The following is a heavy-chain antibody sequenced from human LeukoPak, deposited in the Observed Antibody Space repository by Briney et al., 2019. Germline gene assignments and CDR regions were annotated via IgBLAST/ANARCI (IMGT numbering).Heavy chain of an antibody. Sequence: GASVKVSCKASGYTFTGYYTHSVRQAPGQGLEWMGWINPNSGGTNYAQKFQGRVTMTRDTSISTACMELSRLRSDDTAVYYCARAPELGGIHDAFDIWGQGTMVTVSS. D-gene: IGHD4-23*01. V-gene: IGHV1-2*02. CDR1: GYTFTGYY. CDR3: ARAPELGGIHDAFDI. J-gene: IGHJ3*02. CDR2: INPNSGGT.